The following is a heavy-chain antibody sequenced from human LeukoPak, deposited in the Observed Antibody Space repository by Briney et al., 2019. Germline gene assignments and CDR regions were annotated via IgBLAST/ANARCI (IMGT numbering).Heavy chain of an antibody. Sequence: GGSLRLSCEASGFTFDDYAMHWVRQAPGKGLVWVSLITGDGGRTYFADSVKGRFTISRDNRKNSLYLQMNSLRTDDTALYYCAREGPIAVAGYFDYWGQATLVTVSS. CDR3: AREGPIAVAGYFDY. D-gene: IGHD6-19*01. V-gene: IGHV3-43*02. J-gene: IGHJ4*02. CDR1: GFTFDDYA. CDR2: ITGDGGRT.